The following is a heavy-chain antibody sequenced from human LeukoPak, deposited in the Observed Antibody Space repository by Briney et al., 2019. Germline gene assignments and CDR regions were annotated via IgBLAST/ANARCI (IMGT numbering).Heavy chain of an antibody. J-gene: IGHJ4*02. D-gene: IGHD2-2*01. V-gene: IGHV3-74*01. CDR1: GFTFSSYW. CDR3: AREGVYCSSTSCYSSGSDY. CDR2: INSDGSST. Sequence: GGSLRLSCAASGFTFSSYWMHWVRQAPGKGLVWVSRINSDGSSTSYADSVKGRFTISRDNAKNTLYLQMNSLRAEDTAVYYCAREGVYCSSTSCYSSGSDYWGQGTLVTVSS.